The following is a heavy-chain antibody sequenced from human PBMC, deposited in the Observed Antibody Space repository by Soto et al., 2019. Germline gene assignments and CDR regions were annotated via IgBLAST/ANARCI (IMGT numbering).Heavy chain of an antibody. J-gene: IGHJ5*01. CDR3: TRAYGAETFDF. Sequence: GASVKVSCKASGYTFTSYGISWVRQAPGQGLEWMGGIIPIFGTANYAQKFQGRVTITADESTSTAYMELSSLRSDDTATYYCTRAYGAETFDFWGQGARVTVSS. D-gene: IGHD3-10*01. CDR2: IIPIFGTA. V-gene: IGHV1-69*13. CDR1: GYTFTSYG.